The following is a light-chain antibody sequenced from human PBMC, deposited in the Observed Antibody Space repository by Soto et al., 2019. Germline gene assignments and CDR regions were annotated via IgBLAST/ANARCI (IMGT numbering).Light chain of an antibody. CDR3: LQDINYPWT. CDR2: GAS. V-gene: IGKV1-6*01. Sequence: AIQMTHSPSSLSASVGDRVTISCRASQGIGNALGWYQQTPGKPPKVLIYGASNLQSGVPPRFSGSGSGTDFTLAISSLQPEDSATYYCLQDINYPWTFGQGTKVDIK. J-gene: IGKJ1*01. CDR1: QGIGNA.